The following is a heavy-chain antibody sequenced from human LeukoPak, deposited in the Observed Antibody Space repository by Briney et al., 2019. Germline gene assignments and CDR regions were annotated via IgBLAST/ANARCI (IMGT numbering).Heavy chain of an antibody. Sequence: GGSLRLSCAASGFTFSDYYMSWIRQAPGKGLEWVSYISSSGSTIYYADSVKGRFTISRDNAKNSLYLQMNSLRAEDTALYYCAKGGIPGYDSSGYYSPHFDYWGQGTLVTVSS. D-gene: IGHD3-22*01. CDR2: ISSSGSTI. CDR3: AKGGIPGYDSSGYYSPHFDY. J-gene: IGHJ4*02. CDR1: GFTFSDYY. V-gene: IGHV3-11*01.